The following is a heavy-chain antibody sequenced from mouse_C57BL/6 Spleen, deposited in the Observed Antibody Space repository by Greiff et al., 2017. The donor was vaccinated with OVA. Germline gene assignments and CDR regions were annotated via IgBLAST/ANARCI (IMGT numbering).Heavy chain of an antibody. V-gene: IGHV1-80*01. CDR1: GYAFSSYW. J-gene: IGHJ3*01. Sequence: QVHVKQSGAELVKPGASVKISCKASGYAFSSYWMNWVKQRPGTGLEWIGQIYPGDGDTNYNGKFKGKATLTADKSSSTAYMQLSSLTSEDSAVYVCARDDYGSSSAWFAYWGQGTLVTVSA. CDR2: IYPGDGDT. CDR3: ARDDYGSSSAWFAY. D-gene: IGHD1-1*01.